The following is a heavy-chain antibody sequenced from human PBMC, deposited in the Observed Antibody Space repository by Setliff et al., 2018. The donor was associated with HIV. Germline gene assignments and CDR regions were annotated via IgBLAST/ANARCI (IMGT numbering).Heavy chain of an antibody. V-gene: IGHV1-3*01. CDR1: GYTFTSYA. CDR3: ARADSSNWYHVDY. Sequence: EASVKVSCKASGYTFTSYAMHWVRQAPGQRLEWMGWINAGNGNTKYSQKFQGRVTITRDTSASTAYMELSSLRSEDTAVYYCARADSSNWYHVDYWGQGTLVTVSS. J-gene: IGHJ4*02. CDR2: INAGNGNT. D-gene: IGHD6-13*01.